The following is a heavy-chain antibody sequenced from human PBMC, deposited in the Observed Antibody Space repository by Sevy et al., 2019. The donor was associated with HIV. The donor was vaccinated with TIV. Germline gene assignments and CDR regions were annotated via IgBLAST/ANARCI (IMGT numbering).Heavy chain of an antibody. CDR2: ISYDGSNK. V-gene: IGHV3-30*18. Sequence: GGSLRLSCAASGFTFSSYGMHWVRQAPGKGLEWVAVISYDGSNKYYAYSVKGRFTISRDNSKNTLYLQMNSLRAEDTAVYYCAKARDFWSGYDLNYYYGMDVWGQGTTVTVSS. J-gene: IGHJ6*02. CDR3: AKARDFWSGYDLNYYYGMDV. D-gene: IGHD3-3*01. CDR1: GFTFSSYG.